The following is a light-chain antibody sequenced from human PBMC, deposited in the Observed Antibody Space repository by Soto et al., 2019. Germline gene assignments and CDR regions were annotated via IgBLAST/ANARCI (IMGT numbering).Light chain of an antibody. J-gene: IGLJ1*01. Sequence: QALLTQPPSASGAPGQRGTLSCSGISPNVGSNTVNWYQQLPGTAPKLLIYTNNQRPSGVPDRFSGSKSGTSASLAISGLQSEDEADYYCAAWVDSLNGYVFGTGTRSPS. CDR2: TNN. V-gene: IGLV1-44*01. CDR3: AAWVDSLNGYV. CDR1: SPNVGSNT.